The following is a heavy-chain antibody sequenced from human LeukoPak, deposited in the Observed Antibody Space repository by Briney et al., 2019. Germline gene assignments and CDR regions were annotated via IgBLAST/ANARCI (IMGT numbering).Heavy chain of an antibody. V-gene: IGHV4-34*01. CDR3: ARVRGYCSSTSCYTEGWFDP. CDR2: IYHSGST. D-gene: IGHD2-2*02. Sequence: SETLSLTCAVYGGSFSGHYWSWIRQPPGKGLEWIGEIYHSGSTNYNPSLKSRVTISVDKSKNQFSLKLSSVTAADTAVYYCARVRGYCSSTSCYTEGWFDPWGQGTLVTVSS. CDR1: GGSFSGHY. J-gene: IGHJ5*02.